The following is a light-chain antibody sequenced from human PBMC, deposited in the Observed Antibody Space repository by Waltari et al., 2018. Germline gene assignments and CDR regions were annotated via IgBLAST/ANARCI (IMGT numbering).Light chain of an antibody. CDR3: LQYHISPLT. J-gene: IGKJ4*01. CDR1: QSITTNS. V-gene: IGKV3-20*01. CDR2: VTS. Sequence: EVVLTQSPGTLSLSPGERATLSCRASQSITTNSLAWYQQKPGQAPRFLIYVTSSRATGIPDRFTGSGSGTDFTLTISRLEPGDFAVYYCLQYHISPLTFGGGTKVEIK.